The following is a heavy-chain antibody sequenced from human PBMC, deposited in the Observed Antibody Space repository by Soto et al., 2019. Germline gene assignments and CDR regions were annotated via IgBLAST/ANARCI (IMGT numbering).Heavy chain of an antibody. J-gene: IGHJ6*02. CDR2: IYPADSDT. CDR3: ARLGGSENVHFYAMDV. Sequence: LGESLKISCKGSGYRFTSDWIGWVRQLPGKGLEWMGIIYPADSDTRYSPSFQGQVTISADKSINNAYLQWSSLKASDSAMYYCARLGGSENVHFYAMDVWGQGTRVTVSS. D-gene: IGHD3-16*01. CDR1: GYRFTSDW. V-gene: IGHV5-51*01.